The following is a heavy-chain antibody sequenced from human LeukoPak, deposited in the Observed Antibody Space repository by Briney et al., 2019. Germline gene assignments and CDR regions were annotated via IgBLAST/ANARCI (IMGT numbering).Heavy chain of an antibody. Sequence: PGGSLRLSCAASGFTFSTFWMSWVRQAPGKGLEWVANIKQDGSEKYHVDSVKGRFTISRDNAKNSLYLQMNSLRAEGTAVYYCARRGYCSGGSCYGSRYFDYWGQGTLVTVSS. D-gene: IGHD2-15*01. CDR2: IKQDGSEK. J-gene: IGHJ4*02. CDR3: ARRGYCSGGSCYGSRYFDY. V-gene: IGHV3-7*01. CDR1: GFTFSTFW.